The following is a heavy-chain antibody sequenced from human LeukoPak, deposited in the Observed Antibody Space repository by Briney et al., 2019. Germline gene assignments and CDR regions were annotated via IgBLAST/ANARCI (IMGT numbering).Heavy chain of an antibody. V-gene: IGHV1-69*04. CDR2: IIPIFGIA. D-gene: IGHD2-15*01. CDR3: ASSPPSRYCSGGSCVNWFDA. CDR1: GGTFSSYA. J-gene: IGHJ5*02. Sequence: SVKVSCKASGGTFSSYAISWVRQAPGQGLEWMGRIIPIFGIANCAQKFQGRVTITADKSTSTAYMELSSLRSEDTAVYYCASSPPSRYCSGGSCVNWFDAWGQGTLVTVSS.